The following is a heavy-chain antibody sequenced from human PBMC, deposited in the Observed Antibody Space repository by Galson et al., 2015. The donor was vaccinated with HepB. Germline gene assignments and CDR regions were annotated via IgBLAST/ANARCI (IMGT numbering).Heavy chain of an antibody. Sequence: SLRLSCAASGFTFSSYAMHWGRQAPGKGLEWVAVISYDGSNKYYADSVKGRFTISRDNSKNTLYLQMNSLRAEDTAVYYCARSWEDPYYSDYWAQGSLLPVSS. CDR2: ISYDGSNK. J-gene: IGHJ4*02. V-gene: IGHV3-30-3*01. CDR1: GFTFSSYA. CDR3: ARSWEDPYYSDY. D-gene: IGHD1-26*01.